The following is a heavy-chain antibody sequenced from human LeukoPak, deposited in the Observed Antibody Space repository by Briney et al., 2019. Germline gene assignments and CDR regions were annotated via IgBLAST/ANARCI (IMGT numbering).Heavy chain of an antibody. CDR2: IYYRGST. V-gene: IGHV4-59*01. J-gene: IGHJ3*02. Sequence: SETLSLTCTVSGGSISNYHWSWIRQPPGKGLGWIGYIYYRGSTKYNPSLESRVTKSVDMSKNQFSLKLNSVTAADTAVYYCVRVQADGHSDIWGQGTVVTVSS. CDR3: VRVQADGHSDI. CDR1: GGSISNYH. D-gene: IGHD5-24*01.